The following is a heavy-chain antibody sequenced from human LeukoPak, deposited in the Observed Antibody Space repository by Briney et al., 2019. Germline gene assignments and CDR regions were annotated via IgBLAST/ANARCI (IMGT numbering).Heavy chain of an antibody. CDR1: GFTFSSYA. CDR2: ISYDGSNK. V-gene: IGHV3-30*04. J-gene: IGHJ1*01. Sequence: QPGRSLRLSCAASGFTFSSYAMHWVRQAQGKGLEWVAVISYDGSNKYYADSVKGRFTISRDNSKNTLYLQMNSLRAEDTAVYYCARVDFQHWGQGTLVTVSS. CDR3: ARVDFQH.